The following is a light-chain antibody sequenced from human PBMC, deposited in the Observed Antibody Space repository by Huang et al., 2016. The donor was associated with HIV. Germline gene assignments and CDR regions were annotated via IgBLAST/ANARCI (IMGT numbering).Light chain of an antibody. CDR1: QNVRNN. CDR3: QQFNNWPPA. Sequence: ETLMTQFPATLSVSPGERATLFCRASQNVRNNVAWYQQKPGQAPRLLFYEASSRATGVPGRFRASGSGIDFTLTISSLQSEDFAVYYCQQFNNWPPAFGGGTTVEIK. CDR2: EAS. J-gene: IGKJ4*01. V-gene: IGKV3-15*01.